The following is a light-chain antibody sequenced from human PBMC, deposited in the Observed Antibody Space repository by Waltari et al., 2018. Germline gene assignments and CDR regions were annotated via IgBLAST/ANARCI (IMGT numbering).Light chain of an antibody. J-gene: IGLJ2*01. Sequence: QSALTQPASLSVSPGRSITISCTGTGSVIGSYNLVSWYPHHPGKAPKLIIYEATTRPSGVSNRFSGSTSGNAASLTISGLQADDEADYSCCSFEGRTSFVVFGGGTKLTVL. CDR2: EAT. V-gene: IGLV2-23*01. CDR3: CSFEGRTSFVV. CDR1: GSVIGSYNL.